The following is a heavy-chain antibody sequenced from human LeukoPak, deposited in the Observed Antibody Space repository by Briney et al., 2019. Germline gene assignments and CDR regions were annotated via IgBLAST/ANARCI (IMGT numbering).Heavy chain of an antibody. V-gene: IGHV4-59*01. D-gene: IGHD2-8*01. CDR3: ARGQMAIESFDY. J-gene: IGHJ4*02. CDR2: IYYSGST. CDR1: GDSFRSYY. Sequence: SETLSLTCTVSGDSFRSYYWSWIRQPPGKGLEWIGYIYYSGSTNYNPSLKSRVTLSVDTSKNHFSLKLSSVTAADTAVYYCARGQMAIESFDYWGQGTLVTVSS.